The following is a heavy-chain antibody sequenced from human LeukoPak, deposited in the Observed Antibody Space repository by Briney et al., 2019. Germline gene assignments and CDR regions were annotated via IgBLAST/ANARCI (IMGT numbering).Heavy chain of an antibody. CDR3: ARSRGIVVVPAAIRWFDP. J-gene: IGHJ5*02. Sequence: ASVKVSCKVSGYTLTELSMHWVRQAPGKGLEWMGGFDPEDGETIYAQKFQGRVTMTEDTSTDTAYMELSSLRSEDTAVYYCARSRGIVVVPAAIRWFDPWGQGTLVTVSS. CDR2: FDPEDGET. CDR1: GYTLTELS. V-gene: IGHV1-24*01. D-gene: IGHD2-2*01.